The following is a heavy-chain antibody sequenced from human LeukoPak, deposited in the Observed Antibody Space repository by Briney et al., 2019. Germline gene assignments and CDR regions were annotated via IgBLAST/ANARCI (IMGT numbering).Heavy chain of an antibody. J-gene: IGHJ4*02. CDR2: ISYDGSNK. V-gene: IGHV3-30*03. D-gene: IGHD2-21*02. Sequence: PGGSLRLSCAASGFTFSSYGMHWVRQAPGKGLEWVAVISYDGSNKYYADSVKARFTISRDNSKNTLYLQMGSLRAEDMAVYYCARSLGVVTALGLDYWGQGTLVTVSS. CDR1: GFTFSSYG. CDR3: ARSLGVVTALGLDY.